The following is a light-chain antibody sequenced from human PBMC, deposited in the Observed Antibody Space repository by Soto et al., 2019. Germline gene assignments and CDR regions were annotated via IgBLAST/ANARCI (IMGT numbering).Light chain of an antibody. Sequence: EIVLTQSPGTLSLSPGERAALSCMASQSVSSSYLAWYQQKPGQAPRLLIFGASARATDIPDRFSGSGSGTDFTLTISRLEPEDFAVYYCQQYGSSGTFGQGTKV. CDR1: QSVSSSY. V-gene: IGKV3-20*01. J-gene: IGKJ1*01. CDR3: QQYGSSGT. CDR2: GAS.